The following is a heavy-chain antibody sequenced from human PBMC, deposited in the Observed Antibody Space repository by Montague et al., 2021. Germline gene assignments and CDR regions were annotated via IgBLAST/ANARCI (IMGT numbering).Heavy chain of an antibody. J-gene: IGHJ4*02. D-gene: IGHD3-16*01. CDR1: GGSISTYY. CDR2: FAQSVASGASRST. V-gene: IGHV4-4*09. CDR3: ARGEGVVPAARFDF. Sequence: SETRSLTCAVSGGSISTYYWTWIRQSPGKGLEYIGYFAQSVASGASRSTNYHPSLRGRVTVSVDSSKNQVSLKMTSVTATDTGVYYCARGEGVVPAARFDFWGRGTLVTVSS.